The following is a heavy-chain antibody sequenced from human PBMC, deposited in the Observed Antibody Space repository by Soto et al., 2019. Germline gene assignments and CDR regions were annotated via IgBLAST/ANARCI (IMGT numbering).Heavy chain of an antibody. V-gene: IGHV4-39*01. CDR3: ARLTSWQQQLVDP. D-gene: IGHD6-13*01. J-gene: IGHJ5*02. CDR1: GGSINSNNYC. CDR2: IFYSGNT. Sequence: QLQLQESGPGLVKPSETLSLTCTVSGGSINSNNYCWGWIRQPPGKGMESIGTIFYSGNTYYKPSLKSRVTISIDTSRNPFSLWLTSVTAADTAVYYCARLTSWQQQLVDPWGQGTLVTVSS.